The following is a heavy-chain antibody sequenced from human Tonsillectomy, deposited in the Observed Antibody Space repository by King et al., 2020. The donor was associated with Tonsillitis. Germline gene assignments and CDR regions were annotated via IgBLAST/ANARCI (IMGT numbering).Heavy chain of an antibody. Sequence: LQLQESGPRLVKPSETLSLTCTVSGGSMHSYYWSWIRQPPGKGLEWIGYIYYSGSTNYNPSLKSRVTISIDPSKKQFSLTLTSMTAADTAIYFCAKDTYADSTDGVDWFDPWGQGTLVTVSS. V-gene: IGHV4-59*01. D-gene: IGHD2-8*01. CDR2: IYYSGST. CDR1: GGSMHSYY. J-gene: IGHJ5*02. CDR3: AKDTYADSTDGVDWFDP.